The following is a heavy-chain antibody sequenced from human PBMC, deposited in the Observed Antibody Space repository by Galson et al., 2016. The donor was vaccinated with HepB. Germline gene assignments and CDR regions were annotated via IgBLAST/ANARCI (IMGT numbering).Heavy chain of an antibody. V-gene: IGHV3-64D*06. CDR3: AKDQTESDFWSSYYSYFVY. CDR2: IDNNGDNI. Sequence: SLRLSCAASGFTFSNAWMTWVRQAPGKGLECVSAIDNNGDNIFYADSVKGRFTISRDSSKYTLYLQMSSLRPEDTAVYYCAKDQTESDFWSSYYSYFVYWGQGTLVTVSS. J-gene: IGHJ4*02. D-gene: IGHD3-3*01. CDR1: GFTFSNAW.